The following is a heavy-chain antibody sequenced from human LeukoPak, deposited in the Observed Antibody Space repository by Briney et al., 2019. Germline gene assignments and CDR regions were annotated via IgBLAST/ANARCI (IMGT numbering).Heavy chain of an antibody. Sequence: GGSLRLSCAASGLTFSSYWMHWVRQAPGKGLVRVSRINSDGSSTNYADSVKGRFTISGDNAKNSLYLQMNSLRAEDTALYYCAREADCTNGVCYADFDYWGQGTLVTVSS. CDR2: INSDGSST. D-gene: IGHD2-8*01. J-gene: IGHJ4*02. CDR3: AREADCTNGVCYADFDY. CDR1: GLTFSSYW. V-gene: IGHV3-74*01.